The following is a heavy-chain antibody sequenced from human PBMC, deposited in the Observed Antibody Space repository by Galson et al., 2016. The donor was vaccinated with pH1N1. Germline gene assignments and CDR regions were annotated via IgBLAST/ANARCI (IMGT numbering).Heavy chain of an antibody. J-gene: IGHJ5*02. Sequence: PALVKPTQTLTLTCTFSGFSLSTSGVGVGWIRQPPGKALEWLALISWDADKRYSPSLKSRLTITKDPSKNQVVLRMTNMDPVDTATYYCAHSPYGDYTLYFDPWGQGTLVTVSS. CDR2: ISWDADK. V-gene: IGHV2-5*02. D-gene: IGHD4-17*01. CDR3: AHSPYGDYTLYFDP. CDR1: GFSLSTSGVG.